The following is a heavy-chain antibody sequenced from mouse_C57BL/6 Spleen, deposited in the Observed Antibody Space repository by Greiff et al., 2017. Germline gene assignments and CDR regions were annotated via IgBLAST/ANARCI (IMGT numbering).Heavy chain of an antibody. V-gene: IGHV5-17*01. CDR2: ISRGSSTI. J-gene: IGHJ3*01. CDR3: APNFSY. Sequence: EVKLMESGGGLVKPGGSLKLSCAASGFPFSDYGMHWVRQAPGKGLEWVAYISRGSSTIYYADTVKGRFTISRDNAKTTLFLQLTSLRSEDTAMYYCAPNFSYWGQGTLVTVSA. CDR1: GFPFSDYG.